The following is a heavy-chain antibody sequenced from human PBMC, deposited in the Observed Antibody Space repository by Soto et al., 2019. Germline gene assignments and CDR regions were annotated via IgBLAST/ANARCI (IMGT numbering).Heavy chain of an antibody. CDR3: AKDLTFTIFEDGMHV. Sequence: GASQRLSTAASGVNFDGYARHLVRRSTGRGLEWVSGISWNSGSIAYADSVKGRFTISRDNAKNSLFLQMNSLRAEDTALYFCAKDLTFTIFEDGMHVWGQGTTVTVSS. D-gene: IGHD3-3*01. CDR2: ISWNSGSI. J-gene: IGHJ6*02. CDR1: GVNFDGYA. V-gene: IGHV3-9*01.